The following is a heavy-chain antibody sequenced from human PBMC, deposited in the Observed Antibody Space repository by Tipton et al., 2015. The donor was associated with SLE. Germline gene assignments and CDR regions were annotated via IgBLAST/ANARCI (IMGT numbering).Heavy chain of an antibody. J-gene: IGHJ5*01. Sequence: GSLRLSCAASGFTFSSYEMNWVRQAPGKGLEGVSYISSSGSTIYYADSVKGRFTISRENDKNSLYLQMNSLRAEDTAVYYCAREFYGGATDSLGRGTLVTVSS. V-gene: IGHV3-48*03. CDR2: ISSSGSTI. CDR3: AREFYGGATDS. D-gene: IGHD1-26*01. CDR1: GFTFSSYE.